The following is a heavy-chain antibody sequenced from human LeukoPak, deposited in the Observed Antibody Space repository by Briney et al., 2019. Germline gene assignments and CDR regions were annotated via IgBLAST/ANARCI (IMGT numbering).Heavy chain of an antibody. V-gene: IGHV4-38-2*01. Sequence: SEILSLTCAVSGYSISSGYYWGWIRQPPGKGLEWIGSIYQSVTTYYSPSLKSRVAISADTPKNQFSLTLTSVTAADMAVYYCARGSNYYYSMDVWGKGTTVTVSS. CDR2: IYQSVTT. CDR3: ARGSNYYYSMDV. J-gene: IGHJ6*04. CDR1: GYSISSGYY. D-gene: IGHD3/OR15-3a*01.